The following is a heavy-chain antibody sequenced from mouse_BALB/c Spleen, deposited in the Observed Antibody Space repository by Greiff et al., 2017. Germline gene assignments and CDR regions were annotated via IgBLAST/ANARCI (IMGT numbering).Heavy chain of an antibody. CDR3: ASPYDYDVGAMDY. CDR2: ILPGSGST. Sequence: VQLQQSGAELMKPGASVKISCKATGYTFSSYWIEWVKQRPGHGLEWIGEILPGSGSTNYNEKFKGKATFTADTSSNTAYMQLSSLTSEDSAVYYCASPYDYDVGAMDYWGQGTSVTVSS. J-gene: IGHJ4*01. V-gene: IGHV1-9*01. D-gene: IGHD2-4*01. CDR1: GYTFSSYW.